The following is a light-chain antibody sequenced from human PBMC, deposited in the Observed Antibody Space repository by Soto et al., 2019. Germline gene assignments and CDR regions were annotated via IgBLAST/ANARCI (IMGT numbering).Light chain of an antibody. CDR3: CSYAGSSTYV. V-gene: IGLV2-23*02. CDR2: EVS. CDR1: SSDVGSYNL. Sequence: QSVLTQPASVSGSPVQSITISCTGTSSDVGSYNLVSWYQQHPGKAPKLMIHEVSKRPSGVSNRFSGSKSGNTASLTISGLQAEDEADYYCCSYAGSSTYVFGTGTKVTVL. J-gene: IGLJ1*01.